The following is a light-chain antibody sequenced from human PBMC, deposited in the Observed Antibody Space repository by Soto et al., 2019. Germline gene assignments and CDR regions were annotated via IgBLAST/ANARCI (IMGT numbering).Light chain of an antibody. CDR2: AAS. J-gene: IGKJ4*01. CDR1: QGIGSY. V-gene: IGKV1-9*01. CDR3: QQFYSYPLT. Sequence: DIQLTQSPSFLSASVGDRVTITCRASQGIGSYLAWYQQKPGKAPKLLIYAASTLQSGVPSRCSGSGSGTEFPLTISSLQPEDFATYYCQQFYSYPLTFGGGTKVEIK.